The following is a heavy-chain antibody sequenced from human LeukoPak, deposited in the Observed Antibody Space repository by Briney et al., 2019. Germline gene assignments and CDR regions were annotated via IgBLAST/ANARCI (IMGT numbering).Heavy chain of an antibody. CDR1: GFTFCNYR. Sequence: GGSLRLSCAASGFTFCNYRMHWVRQAPGKGLEWVANIQQDGSEQYYVDSVKGRFTISRDNAKNSLYLQMNSLRAGDTAVYYCVTGPFDYWGQGTLVTVSS. J-gene: IGHJ4*02. D-gene: IGHD3-10*01. CDR2: IQQDGSEQ. V-gene: IGHV3-7*01. CDR3: VTGPFDY.